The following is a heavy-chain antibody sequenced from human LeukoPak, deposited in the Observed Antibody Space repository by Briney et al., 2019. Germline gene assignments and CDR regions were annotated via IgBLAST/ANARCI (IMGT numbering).Heavy chain of an antibody. CDR1: GGSISSSSYY. Sequence: PSETLSLTCTVSGGSISSSSYYWGWIRQPPGKGLEWIGSIYYSGSTYYNPSLKSRVTISVGTSKNQFSLKLSSVTAADTAVYYCARVDYSQVDYWGQGTLVTVSS. D-gene: IGHD2-15*01. CDR3: ARVDYSQVDY. CDR2: IYYSGST. J-gene: IGHJ4*02. V-gene: IGHV4-39*01.